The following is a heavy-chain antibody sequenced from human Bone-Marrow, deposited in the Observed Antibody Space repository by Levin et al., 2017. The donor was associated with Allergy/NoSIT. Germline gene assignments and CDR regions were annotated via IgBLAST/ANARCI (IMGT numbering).Heavy chain of an antibody. V-gene: IGHV3-11*01. Sequence: GGSLRLSCVASGFTFSDYSMSWIRQAPGKGLEWLSYVSPSAYATYYADSVRGRFTVSRDNTNNSLYLQMSSLREDDTAVYYCARDRGHYERGGYPFFDYWGQGSLVTVSS. CDR1: GFTFSDYS. CDR2: VSPSAYAT. CDR3: ARDRGHYERGGYPFFDY. J-gene: IGHJ4*02. D-gene: IGHD3-22*01.